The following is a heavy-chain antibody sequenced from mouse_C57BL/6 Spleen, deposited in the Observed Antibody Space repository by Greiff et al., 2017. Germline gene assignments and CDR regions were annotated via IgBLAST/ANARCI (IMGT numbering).Heavy chain of an antibody. CDR3: AKKDDCGDEGSMDY. V-gene: IGHV2-4*01. CDR2: IWSGGST. J-gene: IGHJ4*01. D-gene: IGHD2-4*01. CDR1: GFSLTSYG. Sequence: VQLQQSGPGLVQPSQSLSITCTVSGFSLTSYGVHWVRQPPGKGLEWLGVIWSGGSTDYNAAFISRLRISKDNSKSQVFFKMNSLQADDTAIYFCAKKDDCGDEGSMDYWGQGTSVTVSS.